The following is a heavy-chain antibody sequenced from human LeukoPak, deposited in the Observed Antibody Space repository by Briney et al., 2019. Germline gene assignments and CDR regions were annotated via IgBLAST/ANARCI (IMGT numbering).Heavy chain of an antibody. CDR1: GFTVSSSY. D-gene: IGHD6-13*01. J-gene: IGHJ4*02. V-gene: IGHV3-66*01. Sequence: GGSLRLSCAASGFTVSSSYMSWVRQAPGKGLEWVSIISSAGTTYYADSVRARFTISTDNSKSTVYLQVNSLRDEDTAVYYCARDREAANTYYFVYWGQGTMVTVSS. CDR2: ISSAGTT. CDR3: ARDREAANTYYFVY.